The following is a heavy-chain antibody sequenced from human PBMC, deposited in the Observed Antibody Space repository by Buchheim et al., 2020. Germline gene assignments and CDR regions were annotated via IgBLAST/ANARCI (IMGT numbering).Heavy chain of an antibody. D-gene: IGHD3-22*01. V-gene: IGHV1-8*01. CDR1: GYTFTSYD. CDR2: TNPNSGNS. Sequence: QVQLVQSGAEVKKPGSSVKFSCKASGYTFTSYDINWVRQATGQGLEWMGWTNPNSGNSGYAQKFQGRVTMTRNTTIISAYMELSSLRSEDTAVYYCARSMGVVVIPDAFDIWGQGT. J-gene: IGHJ3*02. CDR3: ARSMGVVVIPDAFDI.